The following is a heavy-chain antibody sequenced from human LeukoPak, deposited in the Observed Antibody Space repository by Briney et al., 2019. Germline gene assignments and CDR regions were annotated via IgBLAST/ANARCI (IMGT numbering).Heavy chain of an antibody. CDR2: MKKDGSET. J-gene: IGHJ4*02. CDR3: ARGGYTYGVRPF. V-gene: IGHV3-7*01. D-gene: IGHD5-18*01. Sequence: GGSLRLSCVVSGFTFSSYSMIWVRQAPGKGLQWVANMKKDGSETNYVDSVKGRFTISRDNAKNSLYLQMNSLRAEDTAVYYCARGGYTYGVRPFWGQGTLVTVSS. CDR1: GFTFSSYS.